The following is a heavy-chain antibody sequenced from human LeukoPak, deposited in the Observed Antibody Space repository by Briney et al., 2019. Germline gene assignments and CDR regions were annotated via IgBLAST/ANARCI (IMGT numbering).Heavy chain of an antibody. CDR3: ARDRGRRGITMRSDAFDI. Sequence: GASVKVSCKASGYTFTGYYMHWVRQAPGQGLEWMGWINPNSGGTNYAQKFQGRVTMTRDTSISTAYMELSRLRSDDTAVYYCARDRGRRGITMRSDAFDIWGQGTMVTVSS. V-gene: IGHV1-2*02. CDR1: GYTFTGYY. CDR2: INPNSGGT. J-gene: IGHJ3*02. D-gene: IGHD3-22*01.